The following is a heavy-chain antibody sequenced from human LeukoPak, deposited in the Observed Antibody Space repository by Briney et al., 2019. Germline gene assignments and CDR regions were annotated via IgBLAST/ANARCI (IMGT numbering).Heavy chain of an antibody. CDR3: ARQIRFLEWLFDY. D-gene: IGHD3-3*01. Sequence: SETLSLTCAVYGGSFSGYYWSWIRQPPGKGLEWIGEINHSGSTNYNPPLKSRVTISVDTSKNQFSLKLSSVTAADTAVYYCARQIRFLEWLFDYWGQGTLVTVSS. V-gene: IGHV4-34*01. CDR1: GGSFSGYY. CDR2: INHSGST. J-gene: IGHJ4*02.